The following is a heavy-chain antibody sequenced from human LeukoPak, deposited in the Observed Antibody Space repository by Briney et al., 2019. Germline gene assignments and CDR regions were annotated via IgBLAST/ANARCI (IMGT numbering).Heavy chain of an antibody. CDR2: ISGSGGST. J-gene: IGHJ4*02. V-gene: IGHV3-23*01. CDR3: AKGGRYSSFNFDY. CDR1: GFTFSSYA. D-gene: IGHD5-18*01. Sequence: GGSLGLSCAASGFTFSSYAMSWVRQAPGKGLEWVSAISGSGGSTYYADSVKGRFTISRDNSKNTLYLQMNSLRAEDTAVYYCAKGGRYSSFNFDYWGQGTLVTVSS.